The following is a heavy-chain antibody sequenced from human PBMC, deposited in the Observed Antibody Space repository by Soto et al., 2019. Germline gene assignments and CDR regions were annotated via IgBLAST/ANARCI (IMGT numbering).Heavy chain of an antibody. CDR2: ISSSGSTI. CDR1: GFTVSDYY. CDR3: ATVWSGYPFDY. V-gene: IGHV3-11*01. J-gene: IGHJ4*02. D-gene: IGHD3-3*01. Sequence: GGSLRLSCAASGFTVSDYYMSWIRQAPGKGLEWVSYISSSGSTIYYADSVKGRFTIPRDNAKNSLYLQMNSLRAEDTAVYYCATVWSGYPFDYWGQGTLVTVSS.